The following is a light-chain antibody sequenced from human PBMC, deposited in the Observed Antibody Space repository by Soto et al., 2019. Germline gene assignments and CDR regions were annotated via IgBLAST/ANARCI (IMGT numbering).Light chain of an antibody. Sequence: DIQLTQSPSFLSASVGDRVTITFRSSQGISSYLAWYHKKPGKAPKLLIYDASTLQSGVPSRFSGSGSGTEFAITISSLQPEDFATYYCQQLDSYPITFGQGTRLDIK. V-gene: IGKV1-9*01. CDR3: QQLDSYPIT. CDR2: DAS. CDR1: QGISSY. J-gene: IGKJ5*01.